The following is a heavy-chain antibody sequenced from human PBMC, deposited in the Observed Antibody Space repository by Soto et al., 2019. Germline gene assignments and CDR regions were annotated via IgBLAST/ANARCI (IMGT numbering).Heavy chain of an antibody. J-gene: IGHJ4*02. CDR1: GYSFISFW. V-gene: IGHV5-51*01. D-gene: IGHD3-10*01. CDR3: VRRDYGSCLDY. Sequence: LGESLKISCKGSGYSFISFWIGWVRQMPGKGLEWMGVIYPGDSDIAYSPSFQGQVTISADKSISTAYLQWSSLKASDTAMYYCVRRDYGSCLDYWGQGTLVTVSS. CDR2: IYPGDSDI.